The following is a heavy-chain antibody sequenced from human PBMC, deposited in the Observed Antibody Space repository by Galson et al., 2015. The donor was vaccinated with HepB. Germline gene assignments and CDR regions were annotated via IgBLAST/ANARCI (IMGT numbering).Heavy chain of an antibody. CDR1: EDSVSSSRAA. D-gene: IGHD5-24*01. CDR2: TYYRYKWYN. Sequence: CAISEDSVSSSRAAWNWIRQSPSRGLEWLGRTYYRYKWYNDYAISVKSRISINSDTSKNQFSLLLNSVTPEDTAVYYCARAGWLQPYLIDYWGKGTLVTVSS. J-gene: IGHJ4*02. V-gene: IGHV6-1*01. CDR3: ARAGWLQPYLIDY.